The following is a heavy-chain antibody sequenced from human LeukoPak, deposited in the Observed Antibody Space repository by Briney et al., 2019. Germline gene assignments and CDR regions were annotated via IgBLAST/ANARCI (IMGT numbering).Heavy chain of an antibody. CDR1: GYTFTSYY. V-gene: IGHV1-46*01. J-gene: IGHJ3*02. CDR3: ARGIHTAISRGAFDI. D-gene: IGHD5-18*01. CDR2: INPSGGSA. Sequence: GASVKVSCKASGYTFTSYYMHWVRQAPGQGLEWMGIINPSGGSASYAQKFQGRVTMTRDMSTSTVYMELSSLRSEDTAVYYCARGIHTAISRGAFDIWGQGTMVTVSS.